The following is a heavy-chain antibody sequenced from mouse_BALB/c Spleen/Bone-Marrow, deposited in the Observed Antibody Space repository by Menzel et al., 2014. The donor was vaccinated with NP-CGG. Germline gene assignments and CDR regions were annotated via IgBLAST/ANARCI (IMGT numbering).Heavy chain of an antibody. Sequence: EVKLMESGPDLVKPSQSLSLTCTVTGYSITSGYSWHWIRQFPGNKLEWMGYIRYSGSTNYNPSLKSRISITRDTSKXHFFLQLNSVTTEDTATYYCARRGDYYGNYADYWGQGTSVTVSS. V-gene: IGHV3-1*02. D-gene: IGHD2-1*01. CDR1: GYSITSGYS. J-gene: IGHJ4*01. CDR2: IRYSGST. CDR3: ARRGDYYGNYADY.